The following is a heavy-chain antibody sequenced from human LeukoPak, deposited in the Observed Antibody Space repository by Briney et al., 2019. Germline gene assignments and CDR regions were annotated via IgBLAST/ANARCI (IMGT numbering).Heavy chain of an antibody. CDR3: ARDHWNYYDSSGYYYYGMDV. J-gene: IGHJ6*02. Sequence: GGSLRLSCSASGFRFSDYSMDWVRQAPGKGLEWVSVISYDGSDRKYADSVRGRFIISRDNSNNTLYLQMNSLRAEDTAVYYCARDHWNYYDSSGYYYYGMDVWGQGTTVTVSS. D-gene: IGHD3-22*01. CDR2: ISYDGSDR. CDR1: GFRFSDYS. V-gene: IGHV3-30*14.